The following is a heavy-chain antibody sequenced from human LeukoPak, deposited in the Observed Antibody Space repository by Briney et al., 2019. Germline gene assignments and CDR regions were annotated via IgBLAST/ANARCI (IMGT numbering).Heavy chain of an antibody. J-gene: IGHJ4*02. Sequence: GESLKISCKGSGYSFTTYWISWVRQMPGKGLEWMGRIDPGDSDTRYSPSFQGQVTISADKSISTAYLQWSSLKASDTAMYYCARQASSSSHFDYWGQGTLVTVSS. V-gene: IGHV5-51*01. D-gene: IGHD6-6*01. CDR1: GYSFTTYW. CDR2: IDPGDSDT. CDR3: ARQASSSSHFDY.